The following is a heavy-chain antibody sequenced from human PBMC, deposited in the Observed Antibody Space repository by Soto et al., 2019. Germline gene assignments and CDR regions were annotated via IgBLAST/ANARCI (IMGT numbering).Heavy chain of an antibody. CDR3: ARGPRRYGSGSYYTFDY. V-gene: IGHV4-34*01. CDR1: GGSFSGYY. J-gene: IGHJ4*02. Sequence: PSETLSLTCAVYGGSFSGYYWSWIRQPPGKGLEWIGEINHSGSTNYNPSLKSRVTISVDTSKNQFSLKLSSVTAADTAVYYCARGPRRYGSGSYYTFDYWGQGTLVTVSS. CDR2: INHSGST. D-gene: IGHD3-10*01.